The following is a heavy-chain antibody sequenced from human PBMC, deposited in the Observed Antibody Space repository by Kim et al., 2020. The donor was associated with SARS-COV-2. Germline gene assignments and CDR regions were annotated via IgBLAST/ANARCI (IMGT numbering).Heavy chain of an antibody. Sequence: GESLKISCKGSGYSFTSYWIGWVRQMPGKGLEWMGIIYPGDSDTRYSPSFQGQVTISADKSISTAYLQWSSLKASDTAMYYCARLRPGANYYYGMDVWGQGTTVTVSS. V-gene: IGHV5-51*01. CDR1: GYSFTSYW. J-gene: IGHJ6*02. CDR3: ARLRPGANYYYGMDV. D-gene: IGHD3-10*01. CDR2: IYPGDSDT.